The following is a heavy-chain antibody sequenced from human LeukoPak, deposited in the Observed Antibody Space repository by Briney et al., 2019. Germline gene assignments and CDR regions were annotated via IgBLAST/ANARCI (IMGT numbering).Heavy chain of an antibody. CDR2: INPNSGGT. CDR3: ARDSRGYCSSTSCYAPLLKYYYYYMDV. D-gene: IGHD2-2*01. J-gene: IGHJ6*03. V-gene: IGHV1-2*02. CDR1: GYTFTGYY. Sequence: ASVKVSCKASGYTFTGYYMHWVRQAPGQGLEWMGWINPNSGGTNYAQKFQGRVTMTRDTSISTAYMELSRLRSDDTAVYYCARDSRGYCSSTSCYAPLLKYYYYYMDVWGKGTTVTVSS.